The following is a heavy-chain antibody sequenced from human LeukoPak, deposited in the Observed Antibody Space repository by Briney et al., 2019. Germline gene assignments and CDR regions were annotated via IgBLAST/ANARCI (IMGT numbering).Heavy chain of an antibody. V-gene: IGHV1-18*01. CDR3: AGNSAYEHYYYYRMDV. J-gene: IGHJ6*02. Sequence: ASVKVSCKASGYTFTSYGINWVRQAPGQGLEWMGWISAYNGDTNYAQKLQGRVTMTTDTSTTTAYMELRRLRSDDTAVYYCAGNSAYEHYYYYRMDVWGQGTTVTVSS. D-gene: IGHD5-12*01. CDR1: GYTFTSYG. CDR2: ISAYNGDT.